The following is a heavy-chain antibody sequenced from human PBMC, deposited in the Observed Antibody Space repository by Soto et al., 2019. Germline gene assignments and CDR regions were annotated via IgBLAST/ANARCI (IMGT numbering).Heavy chain of an antibody. CDR1: GGTLSDHG. CDR2: TIPVFNTA. D-gene: IGHD3-10*01. V-gene: IGHV1-69*06. CDR3: ARVVYGSGNYYTGPSAFAI. J-gene: IGHJ3*02. Sequence: QVQLEQSGAEVKKPGSSVKISCKASGGTLSDHGVSWLRQAPGQGLEWVGGTIPVFNTAKYAPKFQGRVTIAAEKSTNIAYMELGSLRSDETAFYYCARVVYGSGNYYTGPSAFAIWGQGTLVIVSS.